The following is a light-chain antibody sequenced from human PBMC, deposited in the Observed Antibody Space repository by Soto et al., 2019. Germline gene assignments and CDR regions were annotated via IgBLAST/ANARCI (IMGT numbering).Light chain of an antibody. CDR1: SRDVGGYNY. J-gene: IGLJ1*01. CDR3: SSYTSSSTLYV. Sequence: QSALTQPASVSGSPGQSITISCTGTSRDVGGYNYVSWYQQHPGKAPKLMIFDVSNRPSGVSNRFSGSKSGNTASLNISGLQAEDEADYYCSSYTSSSTLYVFGTGTKVTVL. V-gene: IGLV2-14*01. CDR2: DVS.